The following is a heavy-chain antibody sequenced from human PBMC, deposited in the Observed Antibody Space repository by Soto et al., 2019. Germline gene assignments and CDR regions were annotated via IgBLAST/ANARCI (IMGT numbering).Heavy chain of an antibody. V-gene: IGHV3-23*01. CDR1: EFPFSGYA. Sequence: PGGPLSLSGEASEFPFSGYAMSWVRQAQGKGLEWVSAIRGSGGSTYYADSVKGRFTISRDNSKNTLSLQMNSLRSEDTAVYYCAKGGGSSFDNYFDYWGQGTMVTVSS. J-gene: IGHJ4*02. CDR2: IRGSGGST. D-gene: IGHD6-6*01. CDR3: AKGGGSSFDNYFDY.